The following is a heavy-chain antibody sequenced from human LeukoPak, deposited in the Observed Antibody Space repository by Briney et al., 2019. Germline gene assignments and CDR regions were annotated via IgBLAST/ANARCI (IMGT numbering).Heavy chain of an antibody. CDR1: GFTFSDYY. Sequence: PGGSLRLSCAASGFTFSDYYMSWIRQAPGKGLEWASYISSSGSTIYYADSVKGRFTISRDNAKNSLYLQMNSLRAEDTAVYYCPRVATLPSVDSWAQGTLVTVSS. V-gene: IGHV3-11*04. D-gene: IGHD5-12*01. CDR3: PRVATLPSVDS. CDR2: ISSSGSTI. J-gene: IGHJ5*01.